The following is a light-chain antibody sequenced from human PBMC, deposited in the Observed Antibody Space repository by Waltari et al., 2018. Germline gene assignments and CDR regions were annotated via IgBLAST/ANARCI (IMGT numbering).Light chain of an antibody. CDR2: WTS. CDR3: QQYYTIPLT. J-gene: IGKJ4*01. V-gene: IGKV4-1*01. CDR1: KSVLYSSNNKNY. Sequence: DVVMTQSPDSLAVSLGERATINCKSSKSVLYSSNNKNYLGLYQQKPGQPPKWLIYWTSSRESGVPGRXGGGGSGTDFTLTISSXQAEDAAVYYCQQYYTIPLTFGGGTKVEIK.